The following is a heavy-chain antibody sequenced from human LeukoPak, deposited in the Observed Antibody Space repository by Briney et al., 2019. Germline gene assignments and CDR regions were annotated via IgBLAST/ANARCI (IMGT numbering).Heavy chain of an antibody. V-gene: IGHV3-11*01. J-gene: IGHJ4*02. D-gene: IGHD6-13*01. CDR2: ISSSGSTV. CDR1: GFTFSDYY. CDR3: ACSGYSSSWYYFDY. Sequence: GGSLRLSCAASGFTFSDYYMSWIRQAPGKGLEWVSYISSSGSTVYYADSVKGRFTISRDNAKNSLYLQMNSLRAEDTAVYYCACSGYSSSWYYFDYWGQGTLVTVSS.